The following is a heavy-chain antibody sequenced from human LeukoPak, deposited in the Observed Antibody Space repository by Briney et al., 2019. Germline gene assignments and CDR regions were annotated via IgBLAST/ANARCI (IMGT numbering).Heavy chain of an antibody. D-gene: IGHD4/OR15-4a*01. CDR2: ISGSGGST. CDR1: GFTFSSYA. J-gene: IGHJ4*02. V-gene: IGHV3-23*01. Sequence: PGGSLRLSCAASGFTFSSYAMSWVRQAPGKGLEWVSAISGSGGSTYYADSVEGRFTISRDNSKNTLYLQMNSLRAEDTAVYYCAKVGRWCQLPTMYWGQGTLVTVSS. CDR3: AKVGRWCQLPTMY.